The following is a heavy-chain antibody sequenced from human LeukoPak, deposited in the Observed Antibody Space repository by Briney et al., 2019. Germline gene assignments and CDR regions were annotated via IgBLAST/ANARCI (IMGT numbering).Heavy chain of an antibody. J-gene: IGHJ4*02. CDR2: ISGSGGST. CDR3: AKDGARYLYDNSGYLSDY. D-gene: IGHD3-22*01. V-gene: IGHV3-23*01. CDR1: GFTFSGYA. Sequence: AGGSLRLSCAASGFTFSGYAMSWVCQAPGKGLEWVSAISGSGGSTYYADSVRGRFTISRDNSKNTLSLQMNSLRAEDTAVYYCAKDGARYLYDNSGYLSDYWGQGTLVTVSS.